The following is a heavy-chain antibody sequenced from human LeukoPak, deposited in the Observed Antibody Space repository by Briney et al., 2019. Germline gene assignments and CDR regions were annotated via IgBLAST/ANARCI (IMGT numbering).Heavy chain of an antibody. V-gene: IGHV1-69*04. Sequence: SVKVSCKASGGTFSSYAISWVRQAPGQGLEWMGRISPILGIANYAQKFQGRVTITADKSTSTAYMELSRLRSDDTAVYYCARLSGYGSGTNPLFDYWGQGTLVTVSS. J-gene: IGHJ4*02. CDR3: ARLSGYGSGTNPLFDY. CDR1: GGTFSSYA. CDR2: ISPILGIA. D-gene: IGHD3-10*01.